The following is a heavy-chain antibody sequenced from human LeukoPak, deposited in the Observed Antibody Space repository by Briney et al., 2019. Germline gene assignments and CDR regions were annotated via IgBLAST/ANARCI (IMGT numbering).Heavy chain of an antibody. J-gene: IGHJ4*02. V-gene: IGHV1-46*01. CDR2: INPSGGST. Sequence: ASVKVSCKASGYTFTSYYMHWVRQAPGQGLEWMGIINPSGGSTSYAQKFQGRVTMTRDTSISTAYMELSRLRSDDTAVYYCARRGALVGAPQGLDYWGQGTLVTVSS. CDR3: ARRGALVGAPQGLDY. D-gene: IGHD1-26*01. CDR1: GYTFTSYY.